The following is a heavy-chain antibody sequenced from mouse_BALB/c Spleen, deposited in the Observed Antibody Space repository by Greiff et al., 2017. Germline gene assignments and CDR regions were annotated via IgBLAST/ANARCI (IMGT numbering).Heavy chain of an antibody. Sequence: EVQLQQSGPGLVKPSQSLSLTCTVTGYSITSDYAWNWIRQFPGNKLEWMGYISYSGSTSYNPSLKSRISITRNTSKNQFFLQLNSVTTEDTATYYCARGDGNYVYYAMDDWGQGTSVTVSS. CDR2: ISYSGST. D-gene: IGHD2-1*01. CDR3: ARGDGNYVYYAMDD. CDR1: GYSITSDYA. V-gene: IGHV3-2*02. J-gene: IGHJ4*01.